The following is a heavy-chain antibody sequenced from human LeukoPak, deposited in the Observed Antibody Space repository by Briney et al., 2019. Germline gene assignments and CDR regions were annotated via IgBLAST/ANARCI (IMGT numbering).Heavy chain of an antibody. CDR3: ARMTTGHDY. Sequence: PSETLSLTCGVSGTSFSSYYWSWIRRPPGKGLEWIGEVNHSGYTNTNPSLKSRVTISVDTSNNQFSLRLSSVTAADTAVYFCARMTTGHDYWGQGTLVTVSS. J-gene: IGHJ4*02. V-gene: IGHV4-34*01. CDR1: GTSFSSYY. D-gene: IGHD4-17*01. CDR2: VNHSGYT.